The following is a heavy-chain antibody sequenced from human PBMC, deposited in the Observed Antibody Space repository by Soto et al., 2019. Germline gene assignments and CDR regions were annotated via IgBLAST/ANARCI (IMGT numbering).Heavy chain of an antibody. V-gene: IGHV1-69*01. CDR2: IIPIFGTA. CDR1: GGTFSSYA. J-gene: IGHJ4*02. Sequence: QVQLVQSGAEVKKPGSSVKVSCKASGGTFSSYAISWVRQAPGQGLEWMGGIIPIFGTANYAQKFQGRVTITADESTSTAYMELSSLRSEDTAVYYCAKCGVRSPYYDSSGYYSDYWGQGTLVTVSS. CDR3: AKCGVRSPYYDSSGYYSDY. D-gene: IGHD3-22*01.